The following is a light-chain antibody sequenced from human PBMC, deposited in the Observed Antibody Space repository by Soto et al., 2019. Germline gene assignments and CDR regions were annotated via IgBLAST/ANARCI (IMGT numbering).Light chain of an antibody. CDR2: DVS. J-gene: IGLJ1*01. Sequence: QSALTQPASVSGSPGQSITISCTGTSSDVGGYNYVSWYQHHPGKAPKLMIYDVSNRPSGVSNRFSGFKSGNTASLIISGLQAEDEADYYCSSYTSSSTLSTYVFGTGTKLT. CDR1: SSDVGGYNY. V-gene: IGLV2-14*03. CDR3: SSYTSSSTLSTYV.